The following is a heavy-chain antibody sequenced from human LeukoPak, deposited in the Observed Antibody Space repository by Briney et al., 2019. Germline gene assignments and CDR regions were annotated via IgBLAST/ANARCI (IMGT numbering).Heavy chain of an antibody. CDR3: RSEVRVKNTRVLFDY. J-gene: IGHJ4*02. CDR1: GGSFSGYY. D-gene: IGHD2-8*01. V-gene: IGHV4-34*01. CDR2: INHSGST. Sequence: NPSETLSLTCAVYGGSFSGYYWSWIRQPPGKGLEWIGEINHSGSTNYNPSLKSRVTISVDTSKNQFSLKLSSVTAADTAVYYCRSEVRVKNTRVLFDYWGQGTLVTVSS.